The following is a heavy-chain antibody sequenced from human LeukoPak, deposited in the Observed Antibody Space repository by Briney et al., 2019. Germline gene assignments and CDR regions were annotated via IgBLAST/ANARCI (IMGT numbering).Heavy chain of an antibody. J-gene: IGHJ4*02. CDR1: GGSISSGGYY. Sequence: SETLSLTCTVSGGSISSGGYYWSWIRQPPGKGLEWIGYIYHSGSTYYNPSLKSRVTISVDRSKNQFSLKLSSVTAADTAVYYCARDRPVGAGGGNYWGQGTLVTVSS. D-gene: IGHD1-26*01. V-gene: IGHV4-30-2*01. CDR2: IYHSGST. CDR3: ARDRPVGAGGGNY.